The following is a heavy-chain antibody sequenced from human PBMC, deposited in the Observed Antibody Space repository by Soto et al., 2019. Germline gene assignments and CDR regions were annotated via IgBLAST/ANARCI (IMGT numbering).Heavy chain of an antibody. CDR2: ITNSGGDT. CDR3: AKVQGRGDYGGY. CDR1: GFIFSSYA. J-gene: IGHJ4*02. D-gene: IGHD4-17*01. V-gene: IGHV3-23*01. Sequence: EVQLLESGGGLVQPGGSLRLSCAASGFIFSSYAMSWVRQAPGKGLEWVSAITNSGGDTYYADSVKGRFTISRDNSKKTLYLQMNSLRAEDTAVYYCAKVQGRGDYGGYWGQGTLVTVSS.